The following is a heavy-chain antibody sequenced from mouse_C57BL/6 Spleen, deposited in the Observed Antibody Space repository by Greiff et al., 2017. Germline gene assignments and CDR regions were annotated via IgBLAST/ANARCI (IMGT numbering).Heavy chain of an antibody. J-gene: IGHJ4*01. CDR3: ARRGDYDAYAMDY. Sequence: VQLQQPGAELVKPGASVKLSCKASGYTFTSYWMHWVKQRPGQGLEWIGMIHPNSGSTNYNEKFKSKATLTVDKSSSTDYMQLSSLTSEDSAVYYCARRGDYDAYAMDYWGQGTSVTVSS. CDR2: IHPNSGST. D-gene: IGHD2-4*01. V-gene: IGHV1-64*01. CDR1: GYTFTSYW.